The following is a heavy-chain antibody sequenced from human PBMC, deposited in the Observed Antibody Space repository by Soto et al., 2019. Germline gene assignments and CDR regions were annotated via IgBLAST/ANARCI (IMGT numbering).Heavy chain of an antibody. CDR1: GDTISTGGYT. J-gene: IGHJ4*02. V-gene: IGHV4-30-2*05. Sequence: PSETLSLTCDVSGDTISTGGYTWAWIRQPPGKGLEWIGYIYHSGSTYYNPSLKSRITISVDTSKKKFSLKLSSVTAADTAVYYCARGVTMVRGVGLFYFDYWGQGTLVTVSS. D-gene: IGHD3-10*01. CDR2: IYHSGST. CDR3: ARGVTMVRGVGLFYFDY.